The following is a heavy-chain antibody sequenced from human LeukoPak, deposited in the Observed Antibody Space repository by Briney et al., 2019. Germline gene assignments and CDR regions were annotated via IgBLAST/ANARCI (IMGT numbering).Heavy chain of an antibody. Sequence: PGGSLRLSCTASGFTFSTYAMHWVRQAPGKGLEWVAVISYDGTNKYYADSMKGRFTISRDNSKSTLYLQMNSLRAEDTAVYYCARALDEGARFDYWGQGTLVTVSS. CDR3: ARALDEGARFDY. CDR2: ISYDGTNK. CDR1: GFTFSTYA. V-gene: IGHV3-30-3*01. J-gene: IGHJ4*02.